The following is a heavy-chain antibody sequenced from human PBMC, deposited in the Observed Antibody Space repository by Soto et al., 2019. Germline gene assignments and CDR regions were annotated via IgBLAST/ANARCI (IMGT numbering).Heavy chain of an antibody. V-gene: IGHV4-59*08. CDR1: GGSISSYY. J-gene: IGHJ5*02. CDR2: IYYSEST. Sequence: PSETLSLTCTVSGGSISSYYWSWIRQPPGKGLEWIGYIYYSESTNYNPSLNSRVTISVDTSKNQFSLKLSSVTAADTAVYYCARHQYYDFWSGYANWFDPWGQGTLVTVSS. CDR3: ARHQYYDFWSGYANWFDP. D-gene: IGHD3-3*01.